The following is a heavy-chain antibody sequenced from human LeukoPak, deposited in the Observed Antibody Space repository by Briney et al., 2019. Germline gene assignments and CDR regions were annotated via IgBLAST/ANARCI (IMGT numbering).Heavy chain of an antibody. CDR2: ISGSGGST. CDR1: GFTFSSYA. J-gene: IGHJ6*02. CDR3: AKRVTTNYYYGMDV. Sequence: GGSLRFSCAASGFTFSSYAMSWVRQAPGNGLEWVSAISGSGGSTYYADSVKGRFTISRDNSKNTLYLQMNSLRAEDTAVYYCAKRVTTNYYYGMDVWGQGTTVTVSS. D-gene: IGHD4-17*01. V-gene: IGHV3-23*01.